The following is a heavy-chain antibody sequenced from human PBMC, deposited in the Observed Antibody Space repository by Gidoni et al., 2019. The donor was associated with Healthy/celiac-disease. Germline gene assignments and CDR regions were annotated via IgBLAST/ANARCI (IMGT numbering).Heavy chain of an antibody. J-gene: IGHJ5*02. D-gene: IGHD2-2*01. V-gene: IGHV1-69*02. CDR3: ARSRRDCSSTSCSNWFDP. CDR2: SIPTLGIA. CDR1: GGTFRSYT. Sequence: QVQLVQSGAEEKNPGSSGKVSCTASGGTFRSYTNSWWRQAPGHGVECMGRSIPTLGIANYAQKFQGRVTITADKSTSTAYMELSSLRSEDTAVYYCARSRRDCSSTSCSNWFDPWGQGTLVTVSS.